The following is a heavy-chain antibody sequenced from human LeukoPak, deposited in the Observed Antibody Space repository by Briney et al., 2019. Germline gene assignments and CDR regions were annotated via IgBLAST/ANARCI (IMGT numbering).Heavy chain of an antibody. CDR1: GYTFTGYY. Sequence: ASVKVSCKASGYTFTGYYMHWLRQAPGQGLEWRAGFNPNSGGTNYARGFQGRVTMTRDTSISTAYMELSGLGSDDTAVYYCARSLCTGGSCYPYDYWGQGTLVTVSS. J-gene: IGHJ4*02. V-gene: IGHV1-2*02. D-gene: IGHD2-15*01. CDR2: FNPNSGGT. CDR3: ARSLCTGGSCYPYDY.